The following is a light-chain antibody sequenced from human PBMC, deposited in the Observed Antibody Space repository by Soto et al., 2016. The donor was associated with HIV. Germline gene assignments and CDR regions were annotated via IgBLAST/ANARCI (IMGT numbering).Light chain of an antibody. J-gene: IGKJ3*01. V-gene: IGKV2-30*02. CDR1: QSLVHNDGGLY. CDR3: MQATHWPVT. CDR2: KVS. Sequence: DVVMTQSPLSLPVTLGQPASISCRSSQSLVHNDGGLYLNWFQQRPGQSPRRLIYKVSYRDSGVPDRFSGSGSGTDFTLNIAGWRLRMFGFYYCMQATHWPVTFGPGTKVDFK.